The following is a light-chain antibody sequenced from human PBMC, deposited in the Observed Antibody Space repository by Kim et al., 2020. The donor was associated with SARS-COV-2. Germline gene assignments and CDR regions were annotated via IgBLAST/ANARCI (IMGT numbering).Light chain of an antibody. CDR3: QQDYNFTWT. V-gene: IGKV3D-7*01. CDR1: QSVSSSY. J-gene: IGKJ1*01. CDR2: GAS. Sequence: PGERVTLSCRASQSVSSSYLTWYQQKPGQAPRLLIYGASTRATGIPARFSGSGSGTDFTLTISSLQPEDFAVYYCQQDYNFTWTFGQGTKV.